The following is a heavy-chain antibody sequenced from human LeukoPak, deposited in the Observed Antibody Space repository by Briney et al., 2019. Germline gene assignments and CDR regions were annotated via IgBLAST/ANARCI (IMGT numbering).Heavy chain of an antibody. D-gene: IGHD3-22*01. Sequence: SETLSLTCTVSGGSISSYYWSWIRQPAGKGLEWIGRIYTSGGTNYNPSLKSRVTMSVDTSKNQFSLKLSSVTAADTAVYYCARGVLDYYDSSGYYYPGGYYFDYWGQGTLVTVSS. CDR2: IYTSGGT. V-gene: IGHV4-4*07. J-gene: IGHJ4*02. CDR1: GGSISSYY. CDR3: ARGVLDYYDSSGYYYPGGYYFDY.